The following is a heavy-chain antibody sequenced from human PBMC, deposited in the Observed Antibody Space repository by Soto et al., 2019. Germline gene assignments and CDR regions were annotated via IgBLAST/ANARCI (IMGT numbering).Heavy chain of an antibody. CDR1: GGSISSYY. Sequence: SETLSLTCTVSGGSISSYYWSWIRQPPGKGLEWIGYIYYSGSTNYNPSLKSRVTISVDTSKNQFSLKLSSVTAADTAVYYCARVVAVARNWFDTWGQGTLVTGS. CDR3: ARVVAVARNWFDT. V-gene: IGHV4-59*01. D-gene: IGHD6-19*01. J-gene: IGHJ5*02. CDR2: IYYSGST.